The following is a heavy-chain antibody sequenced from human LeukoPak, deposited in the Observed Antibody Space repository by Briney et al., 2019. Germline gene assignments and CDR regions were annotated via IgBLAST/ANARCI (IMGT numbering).Heavy chain of an antibody. CDR2: INPNSGGT. J-gene: IGHJ4*02. V-gene: IGHV1-2*04. Sequence: AASVKVSCKASGYTFTGYYMHWVRQAPGQGLEWMGWINPNSGGTNYAQKFQGWVTMTRDTSISTAYMELSRLRSDDTAVYYCARAGVTMVRGALWHFDYWGQGTLVTVSS. CDR3: ARAGVTMVRGALWHFDY. D-gene: IGHD3-10*01. CDR1: GYTFTGYY.